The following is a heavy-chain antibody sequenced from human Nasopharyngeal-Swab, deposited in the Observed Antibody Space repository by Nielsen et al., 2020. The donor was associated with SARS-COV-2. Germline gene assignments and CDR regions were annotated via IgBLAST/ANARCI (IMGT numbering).Heavy chain of an antibody. CDR2: ISGSGGVT. J-gene: IGHJ4*02. V-gene: IGHV3-23*01. CDR1: GGSISSSSYY. CDR3: AKDSCTNGVCYYDY. D-gene: IGHD2-8*01. Sequence: ETLSLTCTVSGGSISSSSYYWGWIRQPPGKGLEWVSAISGSGGVTFYADSVKGRFTISRDNSKNTLYLRMNSLRAEDTAVYYCAKDSCTNGVCYYDYWGQGTLVTVSS.